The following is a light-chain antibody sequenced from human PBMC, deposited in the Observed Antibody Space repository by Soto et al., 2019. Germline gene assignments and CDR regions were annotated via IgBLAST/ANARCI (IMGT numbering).Light chain of an antibody. CDR2: QDS. V-gene: IGLV3-1*01. CDR3: SSYTSSSTPYV. J-gene: IGLJ1*01. Sequence: SYELTQQPSVSVSPGQTASITCSGDKLGDKYACWYQQKPGQSPVLVIYQDSKRPSGIPERFSGSNSGNTATLTISGTQAEDEADYYCSSYTSSSTPYVFGTGTKLTVL. CDR1: KLGDKY.